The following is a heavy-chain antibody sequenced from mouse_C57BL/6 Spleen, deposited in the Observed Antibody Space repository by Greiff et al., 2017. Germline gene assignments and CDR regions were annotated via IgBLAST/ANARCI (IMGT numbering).Heavy chain of an antibody. J-gene: IGHJ3*01. CDR3: ARSGYDYDGSLAY. CDR1: GYTFTSYW. Sequence: QVQLQQPGAELVKPGASVKMSCKASGYTFTSYWITWVKQRPGQGLEWIGDIYPGSGSTNYNEKFKSKATLTVDTSSSTAYMQLSSLTSEDAAVYYCARSGYDYDGSLAYWGQGTLVTVSA. V-gene: IGHV1-55*01. CDR2: IYPGSGST. D-gene: IGHD2-4*01.